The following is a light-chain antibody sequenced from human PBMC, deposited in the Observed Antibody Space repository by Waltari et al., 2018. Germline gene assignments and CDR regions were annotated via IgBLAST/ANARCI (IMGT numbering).Light chain of an antibody. J-gene: IGKJ5*01. Sequence: DIQMTQSPSSLSASVGDRVTITCRASQGISNYLAWYQQKPGKVPKLLIYAASTWQSGVPSRFSGSGSGTDFTLTISSLQPEDVATYYCQKYNSAPRVTFGQGTRLEIK. V-gene: IGKV1-27*01. CDR1: QGISNY. CDR3: QKYNSAPRVT. CDR2: AAS.